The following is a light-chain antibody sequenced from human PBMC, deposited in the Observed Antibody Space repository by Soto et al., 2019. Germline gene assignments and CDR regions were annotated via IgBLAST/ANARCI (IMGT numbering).Light chain of an antibody. Sequence: EIVLTQSTATLSLSPGERATLSCRASQSVSSYLAWYQQKPGQAPRLLIYDASNRATGIPARFSGSGSGTDFTLTISSLEPEDSAVYYCQQRSNWPPRDTFGQGTKLEIK. CDR2: DAS. V-gene: IGKV3-11*01. J-gene: IGKJ2*01. CDR1: QSVSSY. CDR3: QQRSNWPPRDT.